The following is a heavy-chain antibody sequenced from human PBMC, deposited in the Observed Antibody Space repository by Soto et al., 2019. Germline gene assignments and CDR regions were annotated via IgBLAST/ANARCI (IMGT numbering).Heavy chain of an antibody. CDR1: GFTFSDYA. D-gene: IGHD2-2*01. CDR3: AKDSRNVAVSAARVYGMDV. CDR2: TRSNGEYT. J-gene: IGHJ6*02. Sequence: GGSLRLSCVGSGFTFSDYAMTWVRQAPGKGLEWVSTTRSNGEYTYYGDSAKGRFTVSRDNSKNTLYLEMSSVRAEDTAVYYCAKDSRNVAVSAARVYGMDVWGQGTTVTVSS. V-gene: IGHV3-23*01.